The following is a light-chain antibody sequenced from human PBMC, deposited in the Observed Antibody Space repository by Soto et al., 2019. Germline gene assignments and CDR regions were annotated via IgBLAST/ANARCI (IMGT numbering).Light chain of an antibody. CDR3: QQYGSTPRT. CDR1: QSVSTY. J-gene: IGKJ1*01. V-gene: IGKV3-20*01. Sequence: EVVLTQSPVTLSLSPGERATLSCRASQSVSTYLAWYQQKPGQAPRLLMYGASTRATGIPDRFSGSGSETDFTLTISRLEPEDFAVYYCQQYGSTPRTFGQGTKVDIK. CDR2: GAS.